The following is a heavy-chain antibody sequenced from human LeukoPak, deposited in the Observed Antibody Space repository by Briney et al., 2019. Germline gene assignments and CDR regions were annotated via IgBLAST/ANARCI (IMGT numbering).Heavy chain of an antibody. V-gene: IGHV4-39*01. CDR3: ASPLTFSGMDV. CDR2: IYYSGST. Sequence: PSETLSLTCTVSGGSLSSSSYYWGWIRQPPGKGLEWIGSIYYSGSTYYNPSLKSRVTISVDTSKNQFSLKLSSVTAADTAVYYCASPLTFSGMDVWGQGTTVTVSS. J-gene: IGHJ6*02. CDR1: GGSLSSSSYY.